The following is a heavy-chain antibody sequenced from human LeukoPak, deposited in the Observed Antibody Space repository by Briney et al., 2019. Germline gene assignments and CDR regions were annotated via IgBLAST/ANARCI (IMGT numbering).Heavy chain of an antibody. J-gene: IGHJ4*02. CDR3: ARGWGYFDY. CDR2: IYNRGST. D-gene: IGHD3-16*01. Sequence: SETLSLTCTVSGGSITDYHWSWIRQPPGKGLEYIGYIYNRGSTFYNPSLKSRVTISTDTSKKQFSLKLTSVTAADTAVYYCARGWGYFDYWGQGTLVTVSS. V-gene: IGHV4-59*01. CDR1: GGSITDYH.